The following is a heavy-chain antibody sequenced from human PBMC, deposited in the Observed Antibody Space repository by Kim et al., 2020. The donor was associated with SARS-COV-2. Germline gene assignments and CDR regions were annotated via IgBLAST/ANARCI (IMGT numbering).Heavy chain of an antibody. CDR1: GFTFRTFA. Sequence: GGSLRLSCVASGFTFRTFAMNWVRQAPGKGLEWVAVTSFDGNKEYYADSVKGRFTISRDNSENKLYLQMSSLRTEDTAVYYCVRGGAIIIRGLLGAWGQGTLVAVSS. CDR3: VRGGAIIIRGLLGA. V-gene: IGHV3-30*04. D-gene: IGHD3-10*01. J-gene: IGHJ5*02. CDR2: TSFDGNKE.